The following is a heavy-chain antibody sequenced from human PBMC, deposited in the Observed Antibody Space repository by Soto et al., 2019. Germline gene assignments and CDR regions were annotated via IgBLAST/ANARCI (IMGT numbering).Heavy chain of an antibody. CDR3: ARDIGDQTSRWTDAFDI. Sequence: VGSLRLSCAASGFTFSSYGMHWVRQAPGKGLEWVAVISYDGSNKYYADSVKGRFTISRDNSKNTLYLQMNSLRAEDTAIYYCARDIGDQTSRWTDAFDIWGQGTMVTVSS. D-gene: IGHD6-13*01. J-gene: IGHJ3*02. V-gene: IGHV3-30*03. CDR2: ISYDGSNK. CDR1: GFTFSSYG.